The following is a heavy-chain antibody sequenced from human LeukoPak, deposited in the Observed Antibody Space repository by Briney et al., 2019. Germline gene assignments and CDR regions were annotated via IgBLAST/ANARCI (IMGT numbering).Heavy chain of an antibody. J-gene: IGHJ4*02. D-gene: IGHD4-23*01. CDR3: ARLGYGVNSADY. CDR2: IIPIFGTA. Sequence: GSSVKVSCKASGGTFSSYAISWVRQAPGQGLEWMGGIIPIFGTANYAQKFQGRVTITTDESTSTAYMELSSLRSEDTAVYYCARLGYGVNSADYWGQGTLVTVSS. CDR1: GGTFSSYA. V-gene: IGHV1-69*05.